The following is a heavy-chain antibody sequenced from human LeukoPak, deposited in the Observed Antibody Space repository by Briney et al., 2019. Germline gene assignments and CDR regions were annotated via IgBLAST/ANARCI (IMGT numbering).Heavy chain of an antibody. D-gene: IGHD5-12*01. CDR2: IYHSGST. V-gene: IGHV4-38-2*02. CDR1: GYSIISGYY. J-gene: IGHJ4*02. Sequence: PSETLSLTCTVSGYSIISGYYWGWIRQPPGKGLEWIGSIYHSGSTYYNPSLKSRATISVDTSKNQFSLKLSSVTAADTAVYYCAREDSGYDYYYFDYWGQGTLVTVSS. CDR3: AREDSGYDYYYFDY.